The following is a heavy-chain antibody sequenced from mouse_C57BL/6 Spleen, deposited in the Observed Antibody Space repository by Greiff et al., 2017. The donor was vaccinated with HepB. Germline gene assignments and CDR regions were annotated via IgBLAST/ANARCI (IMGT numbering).Heavy chain of an antibody. D-gene: IGHD1-1*01. Sequence: VRLQQSGPELVKPGASVKISCKASGYAFSSSWMNWVKQRPGKGLEWIGRIYPGDGDTNYNGKFKGKATLTADKSSSTAYMQLSSLTSEDSAVYFCARSGTTKGYFDVWGTGTTVTVSS. CDR2: IYPGDGDT. CDR3: ARSGTTKGYFDV. CDR1: GYAFSSSW. V-gene: IGHV1-82*01. J-gene: IGHJ1*03.